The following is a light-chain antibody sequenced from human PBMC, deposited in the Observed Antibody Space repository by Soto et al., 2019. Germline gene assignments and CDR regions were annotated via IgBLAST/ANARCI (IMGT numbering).Light chain of an antibody. CDR1: SSDVGGYNY. CDR3: CSYAGSYTFVV. J-gene: IGLJ2*01. Sequence: QSAPTQPRSVSGSPGQSVTISCTGTSSDVGGYNYVSWYQQHPGKAPKLMIYDVSKRPSGVPDRFSGSKSGNTASLTISGLQAEDEADYYCCSYAGSYTFVVFGGGTKVTVL. CDR2: DVS. V-gene: IGLV2-11*01.